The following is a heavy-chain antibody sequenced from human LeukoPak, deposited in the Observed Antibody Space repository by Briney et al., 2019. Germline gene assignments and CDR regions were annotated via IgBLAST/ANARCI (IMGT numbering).Heavy chain of an antibody. CDR1: GYTFTSYD. CDR3: ARDEADIVVVVAAARDAFDI. D-gene: IGHD2-15*01. J-gene: IGHJ3*02. Sequence: GASVKVSCKASGYTFTSYDFNWVRQAPGQGLEWMGWINTNTGNPTYAQGFTGRFVFSLDTSVGTAYLQISSLKAEDTAVYYCARDEADIVVVVAAARDAFDIWGQGTMVTVSS. V-gene: IGHV7-4-1*02. CDR2: INTNTGNP.